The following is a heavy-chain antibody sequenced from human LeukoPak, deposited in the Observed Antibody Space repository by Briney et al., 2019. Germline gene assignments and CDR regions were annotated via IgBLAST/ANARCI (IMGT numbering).Heavy chain of an antibody. J-gene: IGHJ3*02. CDR1: GGSISSSSYY. V-gene: IGHV4-39*07. CDR3: ARGSYNYDSSEAFDI. Sequence: SETLSLTCTVSGGSISSSSYYWGWIRQPPGKGLEWIGNIYYSGSTYYNPSLKSRVTISVDTSKNQFSLKLSSVTAADTSVYYCARGSYNYDSSEAFDIWGQGTTVTVSS. CDR2: IYYSGST. D-gene: IGHD3-22*01.